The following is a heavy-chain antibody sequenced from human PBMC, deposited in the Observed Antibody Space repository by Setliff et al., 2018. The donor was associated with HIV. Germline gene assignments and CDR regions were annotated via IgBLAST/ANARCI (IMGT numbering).Heavy chain of an antibody. Sequence: ASVKVSCKASGYFFTTHNINWVRQATGQGLEWMGWMNPVRGATGIAQKFQGRATMTRDTSISTAYMELSGLTSEDTAVYYCARAPGYFDSWSGFRNYYMDVWGQGTGVTVSS. CDR2: MNPVRGAT. CDR3: ARAPGYFDSWSGFRNYYMDV. D-gene: IGHD3-3*01. CDR1: GYFFTTHN. V-gene: IGHV1-8*02. J-gene: IGHJ6*03.